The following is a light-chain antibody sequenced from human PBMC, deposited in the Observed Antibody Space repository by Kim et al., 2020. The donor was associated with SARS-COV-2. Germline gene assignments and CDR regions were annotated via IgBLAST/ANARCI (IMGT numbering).Light chain of an antibody. CDR3: QHSYTTPRT. CDR1: QSISSY. V-gene: IGKV1-39*01. J-gene: IGKJ1*01. Sequence: DIQMTQSPSSLSASVGDRVTITCRASQSISSYLSWYQQKPGKAPKLLIYATSSLQSGVPLRFSGSGSGTEYTLTISSLQPEDFATYYCQHSYTTPRTFGQGTKLEI. CDR2: ATS.